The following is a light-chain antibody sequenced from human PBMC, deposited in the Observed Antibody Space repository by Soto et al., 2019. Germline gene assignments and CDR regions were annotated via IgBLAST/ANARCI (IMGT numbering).Light chain of an antibody. CDR1: SSDVGGYNS. J-gene: IGLJ1*01. CDR3: SSYTSITALV. CDR2: DVS. V-gene: IGLV2-14*01. Sequence: QSVLTQPASVSGSPGPSITISCTGTSSDVGGYNSVSWYQQHPGKVPKIMIYDVSIRPSGVPDRFSGSKSGNTASLTISGFQAEDEAEYYWSSYTSITALVVGTGTKVTVL.